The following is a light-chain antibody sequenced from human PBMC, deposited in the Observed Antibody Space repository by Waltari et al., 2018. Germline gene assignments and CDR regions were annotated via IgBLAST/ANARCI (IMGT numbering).Light chain of an antibody. CDR1: SSDVGGYNY. J-gene: IGLJ2*01. Sequence: QSALTQPPSASGSPGQSVTISCTGTSSDVGGYNYVSWYQQHPGKAPKLTIFEVSERPPGVPDRFSGSKSGNTASLTVSGLRADDEADYYCSSYAGASMVFGGGTKVTVL. CDR2: EVS. CDR3: SSYAGASMV. V-gene: IGLV2-8*01.